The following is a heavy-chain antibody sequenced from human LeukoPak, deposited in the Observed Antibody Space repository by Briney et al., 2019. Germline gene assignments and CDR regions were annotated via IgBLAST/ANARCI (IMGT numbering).Heavy chain of an antibody. Sequence: SETLSLTCTVSGGSISTYYWSWIRQPPGKGLEWIGYIYYNGDTNYNPPLKSRVTISVDTSKNQFSLKLFSVTAADTAVYYCARRGYYDNSGYNFFDHWGQGILVTVSS. J-gene: IGHJ4*02. CDR1: GGSISTYY. CDR3: ARRGYYDNSGYNFFDH. CDR2: IYYNGDT. D-gene: IGHD3-22*01. V-gene: IGHV4-59*08.